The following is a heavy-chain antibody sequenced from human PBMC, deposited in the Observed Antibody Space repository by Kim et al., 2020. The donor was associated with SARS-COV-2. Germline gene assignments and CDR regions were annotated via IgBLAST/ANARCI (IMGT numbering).Heavy chain of an antibody. D-gene: IGHD6-19*01. CDR3: ARGAVAGPRGGNWFDP. CDR2: MNPNSGNT. V-gene: IGHV1-8*01. J-gene: IGHJ5*02. Sequence: ASVKVSCKASGYTFTSYDINWVRQATGQGLEWMGWMNPNSGNTGYAQKFQGRVTMTRNTSISTAYMELSSLRSEDTAVYYCARGAVAGPRGGNWFDPWGQGTLVTVSS. CDR1: GYTFTSYD.